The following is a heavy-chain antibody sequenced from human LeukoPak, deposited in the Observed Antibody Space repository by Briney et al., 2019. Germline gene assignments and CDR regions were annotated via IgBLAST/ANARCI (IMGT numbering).Heavy chain of an antibody. V-gene: IGHV3-9*01. CDR3: AKDRYSSSWNEGGFDY. D-gene: IGHD6-13*01. J-gene: IGHJ4*02. CDR2: ISWSSGSI. CDR1: GFTFDDYA. Sequence: PGGSLRLSCAASGFTFDDYAMHWVRQAPGKGLEWVSGISWSSGSIGYADSVKGRFTISRDNAKNSLYLQMNSLRAEDTALYYCAKDRYSSSWNEGGFDYWGQGTLVTVSS.